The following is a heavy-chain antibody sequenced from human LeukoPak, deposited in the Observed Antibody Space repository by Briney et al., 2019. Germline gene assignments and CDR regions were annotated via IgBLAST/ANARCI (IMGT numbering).Heavy chain of an antibody. CDR2: IKSKTDGGTT. CDR3: TSGTYDFWSGLGIFDY. D-gene: IGHD3-3*01. CDR1: GFTFSNAW. J-gene: IGHJ4*02. V-gene: IGHV3-15*01. Sequence: GGSLRLSCAASGFTFSNAWMSWVRQAPGKGLEWVGRIKSKTDGGTTDYAAPVKGRFTISRDDSKNTLYLQMNSLKTEDTAVYYCTSGTYDFWSGLGIFDYWGQGPLVTVSS.